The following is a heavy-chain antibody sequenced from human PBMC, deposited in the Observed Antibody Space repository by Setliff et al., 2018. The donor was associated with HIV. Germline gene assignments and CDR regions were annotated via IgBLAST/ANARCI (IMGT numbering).Heavy chain of an antibody. D-gene: IGHD3-22*01. V-gene: IGHV3-20*04. Sequence: GESLKISCAASGFIFGDYGMSWVRQAPGKGLEWVSGINWDGSDTGYADSVKGRFTISRDNAKNSLYPQMNSLRAEDTALYYCARGHYDSSGYYYFDYWGQGTLVTVSS. CDR1: GFIFGDYG. CDR3: ARGHYDSSGYYYFDY. J-gene: IGHJ4*02. CDR2: INWDGSDT.